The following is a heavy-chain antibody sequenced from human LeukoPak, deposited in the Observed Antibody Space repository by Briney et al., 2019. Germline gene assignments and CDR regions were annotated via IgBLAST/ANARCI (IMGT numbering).Heavy chain of an antibody. J-gene: IGHJ4*02. CDR2: INPSGGST. CDR1: GYTFTSYY. V-gene: IGHV1-46*01. Sequence: VASVKVSCKASGYTFTSYYMHWVRQAPGQGLEWMGIINPSGGSTSYAQKFQGRVTMTRDTSTSTVYMELSSPRSEDTAVYYCARVDTTRDIGRFGRGESFDYWGQGTLVTVSS. D-gene: IGHD5-12*01. CDR3: ARVDTTRDIGRFGRGESFDY.